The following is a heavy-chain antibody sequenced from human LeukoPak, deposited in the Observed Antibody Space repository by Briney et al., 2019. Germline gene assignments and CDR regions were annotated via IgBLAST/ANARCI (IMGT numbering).Heavy chain of an antibody. J-gene: IGHJ3*02. CDR2: IYPDDSDT. CDR3: AGTWLRAFDI. D-gene: IGHD5-12*01. CDR1: GYSFTNYW. V-gene: IGHV5-51*01. Sequence: PGESLKISCKGSGYSFTNYWIAWVRQMPGKGLEWMGIIYPDDSDTRYSPSFQGQVTISADKSISTAYLQWSGLKASDTAMYYCAGTWLRAFDIWGQGTMVTVSS.